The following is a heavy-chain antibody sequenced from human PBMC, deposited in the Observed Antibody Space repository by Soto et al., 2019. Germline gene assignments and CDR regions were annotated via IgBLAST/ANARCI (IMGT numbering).Heavy chain of an antibody. CDR2: IKSKTDGGTT. CDR3: TTKDKVWLGAAIDY. D-gene: IGHD3-10*01. Sequence: GGSLRLSCAASGFTFSNAWMSWVRQAPGKGLEWVGRIKSKTDGGTTDYAAPVKGRFTISRDDSKNTLYLQMNSLKTEDTAVYYCTTKDKVWLGAAIDYWGQGTQVTVSS. CDR1: GFTFSNAW. V-gene: IGHV3-15*01. J-gene: IGHJ4*02.